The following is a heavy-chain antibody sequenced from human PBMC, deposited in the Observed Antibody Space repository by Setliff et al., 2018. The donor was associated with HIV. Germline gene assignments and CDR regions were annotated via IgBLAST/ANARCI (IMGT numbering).Heavy chain of an antibody. Sequence: GGSLRLSCAASGFTFSNYWMSWVRQAPGKGLEWVASVKKDGSEKYYVDSVKGRFTISRDNAKNSLYLQMNSLRAEDTAVYYCASLLPVDYWGQGTLVTVSS. CDR3: ASLLPVDY. J-gene: IGHJ4*02. D-gene: IGHD2-15*01. CDR1: GFTFSNYW. CDR2: VKKDGSEK. V-gene: IGHV3-7*03.